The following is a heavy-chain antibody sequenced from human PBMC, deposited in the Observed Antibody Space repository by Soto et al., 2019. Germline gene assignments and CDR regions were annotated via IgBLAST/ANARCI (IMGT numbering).Heavy chain of an antibody. CDR3: GELRAKQNPVV. CDR2: IYSTGST. D-gene: IGHD3-10*01. CDR1: FGSMSSFY. J-gene: IGHJ6*02. V-gene: IGHV4-59*01. Sequence: SETLSLICTVSFGSMSSFYWSWTPQPPGKGLEWIWHIYSTGSTNYNPSLKSRVTISVEQSKNQMSLKLSSLTDADTAVYYCGELRAKQNPVVGGQVSSVSV.